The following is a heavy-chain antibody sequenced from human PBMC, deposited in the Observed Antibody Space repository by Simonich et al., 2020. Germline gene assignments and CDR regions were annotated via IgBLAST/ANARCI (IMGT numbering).Heavy chain of an antibody. D-gene: IGHD5-12*01. Sequence: QVQLQESGPGLVKPSETLSLTCTVSGGSISSYYWSWIRQPPGKGLVWIGYINYSGSTNDNPSRKSRVTISGDTSKNQFSLKLSSVTAADTAVYYCARHDRWLQFYFDYWGQGTLVTVSS. CDR1: GGSISSYY. CDR2: INYSGST. J-gene: IGHJ4*02. V-gene: IGHV4-59*08. CDR3: ARHDRWLQFYFDY.